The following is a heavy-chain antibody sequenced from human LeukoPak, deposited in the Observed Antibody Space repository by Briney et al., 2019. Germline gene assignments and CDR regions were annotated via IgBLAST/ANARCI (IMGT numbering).Heavy chain of an antibody. Sequence: PSETLSLTCTVSGGSISSYYWSWIRQPPGKGLEWIGYIYYSGSTNYNPSLKSRVTISVDTSKNQFSLKLSSVTAADTAVYYCARSLNYYPYYYYFDYWGQGTLVTVSS. J-gene: IGHJ4*02. CDR1: GGSISSYY. V-gene: IGHV4-59*01. CDR3: ARSLNYYPYYYYFDY. D-gene: IGHD3-10*01. CDR2: IYYSGST.